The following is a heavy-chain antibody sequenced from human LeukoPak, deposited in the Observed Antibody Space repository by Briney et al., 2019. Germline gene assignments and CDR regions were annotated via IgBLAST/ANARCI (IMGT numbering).Heavy chain of an antibody. CDR2: INTNTGNP. Sequence: ASVKVSCKASGYTFTSYGMNWVRQAPGQGLEWMGWINTNTGNPTYAQGFTGRFVFSLDTSVSTAYLQISSLKAEDTAVYYCARYGSSWIPTGSWFDPWGQGTLVSVSS. D-gene: IGHD6-13*01. CDR3: ARYGSSWIPTGSWFDP. V-gene: IGHV7-4-1*02. CDR1: GYTFTSYG. J-gene: IGHJ5*02.